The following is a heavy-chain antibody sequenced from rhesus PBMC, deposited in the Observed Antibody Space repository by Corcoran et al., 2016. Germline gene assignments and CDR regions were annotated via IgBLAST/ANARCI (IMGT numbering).Heavy chain of an antibody. Sequence: QVHLQESGPELVKPSETLSLTCSVSGGSLSSNYWSWIRQPPGKGLEWIGYIGGSTNSANYNPSLQSRVTISTDTSKNQFSLRLSSVTAADTAVYYCARQTGAASGRYFDYWGQGVLVTVSS. V-gene: IGHV4-165*01. J-gene: IGHJ4*01. D-gene: IGHD6-31*01. CDR1: GGSLSSNY. CDR2: IGGSTNSA. CDR3: ARQTGAASGRYFDY.